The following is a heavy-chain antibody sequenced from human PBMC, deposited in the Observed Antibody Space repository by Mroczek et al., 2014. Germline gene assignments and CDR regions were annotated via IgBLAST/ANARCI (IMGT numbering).Heavy chain of an antibody. CDR2: INHSGST. V-gene: IGHV4-31*03. CDR3: ARGRAVAGQRGYYYYYGMDV. J-gene: IGHJ6*02. Sequence: QVQLQESGPGLVKPSQTLSLTCTVSGGSISSGGYYWSWIRQPPGKGLEWIGEINHSGSTNYNPSLKSRVTISVDTSKNQFSLKLSSVTAADTAVYYCARGRAVAGQRGYYYYYGMDVWGQGTTVTVSS. CDR1: GGSISSGGYY. D-gene: IGHD6-19*01.